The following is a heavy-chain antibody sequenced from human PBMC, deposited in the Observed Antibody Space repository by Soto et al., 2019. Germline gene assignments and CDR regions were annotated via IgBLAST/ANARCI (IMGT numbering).Heavy chain of an antibody. CDR2: IFHSGST. V-gene: IGHV4-30-4*01. D-gene: IGHD3-10*01. CDR3: ARDRYYGSGTYYNFYSGMDV. Sequence: SSEPLSLTCTVSGGSINSGDYYWTWVRQPPGKGLEWIGNIFHSGSTYYTPSLQSRVTISLDTSKNHFSLKLSSVTPADTAVYYCARDRYYGSGTYYNFYSGMDVWGQGTTVTVSS. CDR1: GGSINSGDYY. J-gene: IGHJ6*02.